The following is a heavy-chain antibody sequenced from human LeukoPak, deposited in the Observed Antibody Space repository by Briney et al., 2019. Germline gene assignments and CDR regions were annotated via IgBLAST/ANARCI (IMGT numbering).Heavy chain of an antibody. V-gene: IGHV3-23*01. D-gene: IGHD1-26*01. CDR1: GFTFSSYA. CDR2: ISGSGGST. Sequence: GSLRLSCAASGFTFSSYAMSWVRQAPGKGLEWVSAISGSGGSTYHADSVKGRFPISRDNSKNTLYLQMNSLRAEDTAVYYCAKRALRSYTNWFDPWGQGTLVTVSS. J-gene: IGHJ5*02. CDR3: AKRALRSYTNWFDP.